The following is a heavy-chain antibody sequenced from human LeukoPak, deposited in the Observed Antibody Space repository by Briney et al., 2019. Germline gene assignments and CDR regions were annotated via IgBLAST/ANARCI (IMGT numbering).Heavy chain of an antibody. Sequence: GGSLRLSCAASGFTFSSYVMHWVRQAPGKGLEWVAFIRYDGSNKYYSDSVKGRFTISRDNSKNTLYLQMNSLRAEDTAMYYCANGPHYNILTGFYKVRSHLDYWGQGTLVTVSS. CDR2: IRYDGSNK. CDR3: ANGPHYNILTGFYKVRSHLDY. D-gene: IGHD3-9*01. CDR1: GFTFSSYV. V-gene: IGHV3-30*02. J-gene: IGHJ4*02.